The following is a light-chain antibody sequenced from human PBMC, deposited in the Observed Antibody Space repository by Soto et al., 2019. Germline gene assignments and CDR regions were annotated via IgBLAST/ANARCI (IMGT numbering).Light chain of an antibody. V-gene: IGKV1-5*03. CDR3: QQYNSYSWT. Sequence: DIQMTQSPSTLSASVGDRVTITCRASQSISSWLAWYQQKPGKAPNLLIYKASNLESGVPSRFSGSGSGTEFTLTISSLQPDDFATYDCQQYNSYSWTFGQGTKVEIK. CDR2: KAS. CDR1: QSISSW. J-gene: IGKJ1*01.